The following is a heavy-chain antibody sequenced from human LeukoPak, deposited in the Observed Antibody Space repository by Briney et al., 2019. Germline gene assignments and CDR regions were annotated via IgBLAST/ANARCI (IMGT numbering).Heavy chain of an antibody. J-gene: IGHJ4*02. Sequence: GGSLRLSCAASGFTFNSFSMNWVRQAPGKGLEWISYINSRSSSIDYADSVKGRFTISRDNAKNSLYLQMNSLRAEDTAVYYCARDPPYSYSSSSHYFDYWGQGTLVTVSS. CDR3: ARDPPYSYSSSSHYFDY. CDR2: INSRSSSI. CDR1: GFTFNSFS. D-gene: IGHD6-6*01. V-gene: IGHV3-21*05.